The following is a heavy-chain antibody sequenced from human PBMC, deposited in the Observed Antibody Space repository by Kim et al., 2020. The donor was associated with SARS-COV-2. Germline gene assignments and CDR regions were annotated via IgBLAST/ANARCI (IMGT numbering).Heavy chain of an antibody. Sequence: GGSLRLSCAASGFTFSSYSMTWVRQAPGKGLEWVSSIRSSSSYIYYADSVKGRFTISRDNSKNSLYLHMNSLRADDTAVYYCARDLVRRGGLDVWGQGTTVPVPS. D-gene: IGHD2-2*01. CDR3: ARDLVRRGGLDV. CDR1: GFTFSSYS. J-gene: IGHJ6*01. V-gene: IGHV3-21*01. CDR2: IRSSSSYI.